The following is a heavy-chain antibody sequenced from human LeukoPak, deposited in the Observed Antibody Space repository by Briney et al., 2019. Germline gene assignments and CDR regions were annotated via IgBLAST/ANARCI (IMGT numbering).Heavy chain of an antibody. J-gene: IGHJ4*02. CDR3: AKEGRIWFGELLTIDY. Sequence: GGSLRLSCAASGFTFNSYAMSWVRQAPGKGLEWVSAISGSGGSTYYADSVKGRFTISRDNSKNTLYLQMNSLRAEDTAVYYCAKEGRIWFGELLTIDYWGQGTLVTVSS. CDR1: GFTFNSYA. CDR2: ISGSGGST. V-gene: IGHV3-23*01. D-gene: IGHD3-10*01.